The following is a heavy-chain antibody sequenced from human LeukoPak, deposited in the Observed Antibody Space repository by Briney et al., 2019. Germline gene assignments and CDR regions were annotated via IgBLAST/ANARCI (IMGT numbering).Heavy chain of an antibody. D-gene: IGHD3-9*01. V-gene: IGHV1-2*02. CDR1: VYTYTGYY. CDR3: ARGPILTGYYWPYYFDY. CDR2: INPNSGDT. Sequence: ASVKVSCKASVYTYTGYYIHWVRQAPGQGLEWMGWINPNSGDTNYAQKFQGRVTMTRDTSITTAYMELSRLRSDDTALYYCARGPILTGYYWPYYFDYWGQGTLVTVSS. J-gene: IGHJ4*02.